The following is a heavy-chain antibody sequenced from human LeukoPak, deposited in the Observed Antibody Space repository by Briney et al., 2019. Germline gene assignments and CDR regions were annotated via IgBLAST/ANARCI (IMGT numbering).Heavy chain of an antibody. D-gene: IGHD2-21*02. V-gene: IGHV3-23*01. Sequence: GGSLRLSCAASGFTFSSTSMSWVRQAPGKGLEWVAVTVGGGDGTYYADSVKGRFIISRDNSKNTLYLQMNSLRAEDTAVYYCVHCGGDCYPCCGMDAWGQGTTVTVSS. CDR1: GFTFSSTS. CDR2: TVGGGDGT. J-gene: IGHJ6*02. CDR3: VHCGGDCYPCCGMDA.